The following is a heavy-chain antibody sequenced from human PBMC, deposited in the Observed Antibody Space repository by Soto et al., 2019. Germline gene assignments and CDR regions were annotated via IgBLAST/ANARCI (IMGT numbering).Heavy chain of an antibody. D-gene: IGHD6-13*01. CDR1: GYSLSSGYY. CDR2: IFRDGST. J-gene: IGHJ4*02. CDR3: AREGRTIASSGLDS. Sequence: SETLSLTCAASGYSLSSGYYWVWIRQPPGKGLEWIGSIFRDGSTYYNPSLKSRLIISVDTSKNQFSLKLSSVTAADTAFYYCAREGRTIASSGLDSWGQGTLVTVSS. V-gene: IGHV4-38-2*02.